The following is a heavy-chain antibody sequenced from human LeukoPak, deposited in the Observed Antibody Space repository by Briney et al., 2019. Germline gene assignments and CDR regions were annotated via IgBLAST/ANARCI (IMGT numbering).Heavy chain of an antibody. J-gene: IGHJ4*02. CDR3: ARDSTTRGYSGLFDS. CDR2: INTGSIYT. Sequence: PGGSLRLFCAASGFTFSDYYMNWIRQAPGKGLEGVSYINTGSIYTNYADSVRGRFTIARDNSKNSLYLQMNSLRAEDTAVYYWARDSTTRGYSGLFDSWGQGTLVTVSS. V-gene: IGHV3-11*06. CDR1: GFTFSDYY. D-gene: IGHD1-26*01.